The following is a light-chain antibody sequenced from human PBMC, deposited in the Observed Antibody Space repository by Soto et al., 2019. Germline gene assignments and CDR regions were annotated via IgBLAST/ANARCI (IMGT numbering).Light chain of an antibody. CDR3: GTWDSSVSAGYVV. Sequence: QSVLTQPPSVSAAPGQKVTISCSGSSSNIGNNYVTWYQQLPRTAPKLLIYDNNKRPSGIPDRFSGSKSGTSATLGITGVQAGDEADYYCGTWDSSVSAGYVVFGGGTKLTVL. V-gene: IGLV1-51*01. J-gene: IGLJ2*01. CDR2: DNN. CDR1: SSNIGNNY.